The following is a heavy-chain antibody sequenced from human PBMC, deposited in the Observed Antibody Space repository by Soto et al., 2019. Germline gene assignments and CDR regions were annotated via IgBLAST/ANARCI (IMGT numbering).Heavy chain of an antibody. V-gene: IGHV4-59*01. CDR2: IYYSGST. Sequence: SETQSLTCTVSGGSINNYYWNWIRQPPGKGLEWIGNIYYSGSTNYNPSLRSRVTMSVDTSKNQFSLRLFSVTAADSAVYYCAASLARGVVIDYWGRGTLVTVSS. J-gene: IGHJ4*02. CDR3: AASLARGVVIDY. D-gene: IGHD3-10*01. CDR1: GGSINNYY.